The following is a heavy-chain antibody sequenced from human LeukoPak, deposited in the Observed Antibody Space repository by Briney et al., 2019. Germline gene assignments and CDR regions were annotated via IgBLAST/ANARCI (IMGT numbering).Heavy chain of an antibody. V-gene: IGHV3-21*01. J-gene: IGHJ4*02. Sequence: GGSLRLSCAASGFTFSSYSMNWVRQAPGKGLEWVSSISSSSSYIYYADSVKGRFTISRDNAKNSLYLQMNSLRGEDTAVYYCATGGVHYYDSSADYWGQGTLVTVSS. D-gene: IGHD3-22*01. CDR2: ISSSSSYI. CDR3: ATGGVHYYDSSADY. CDR1: GFTFSSYS.